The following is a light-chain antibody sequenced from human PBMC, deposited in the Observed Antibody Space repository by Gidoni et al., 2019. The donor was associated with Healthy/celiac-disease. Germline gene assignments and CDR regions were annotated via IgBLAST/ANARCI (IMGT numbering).Light chain of an antibody. CDR3: QQYYSTPNT. CDR1: QSVLYSSNNKNY. V-gene: IGKV4-1*01. Sequence: DIVMTQAPDSLAVSLGERATINCKSSQSVLYSSNNKNYLAWYQQKPGQPPKLLIYWASTRESGVPDRFSGSGSGTDFTLTISRLQAEDAAVYYCQQYYSTPNTFGQGTKLEIK. J-gene: IGKJ2*01. CDR2: WAS.